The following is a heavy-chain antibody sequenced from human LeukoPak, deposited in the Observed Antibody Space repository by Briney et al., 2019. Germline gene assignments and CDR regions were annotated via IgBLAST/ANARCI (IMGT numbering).Heavy chain of an antibody. Sequence: SETLSLTCAVSGDSISSGGYSWSWLRQPPGKGLEWIGYIYYSGSTYYNPSLKSRVTISVDTSKNQFSLKLSSVTAADTAVYYCARVRATTDAFDIWGQGTMVTVSS. CDR2: IYYSGST. D-gene: IGHD5-12*01. CDR1: GDSISSGGYS. V-gene: IGHV4-30-4*07. CDR3: ARVRATTDAFDI. J-gene: IGHJ3*02.